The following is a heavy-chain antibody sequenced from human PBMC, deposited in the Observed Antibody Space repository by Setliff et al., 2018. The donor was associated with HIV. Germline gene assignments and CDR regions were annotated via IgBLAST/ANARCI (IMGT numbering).Heavy chain of an antibody. V-gene: IGHV4-38-2*02. CDR3: ARRSGFALDY. CDR1: DFSISSGYY. J-gene: IGHJ4*02. D-gene: IGHD5-12*01. Sequence: PSETLSLTCTVSDFSISSGYYWGWIRQPPGKGLEWIGTIYYSGSTYYNPSLRSRVTISVDTSKNQFSLKLSSVTAADTAVYYCARRSGFALDYWGQGTLVTVSS. CDR2: IYYSGST.